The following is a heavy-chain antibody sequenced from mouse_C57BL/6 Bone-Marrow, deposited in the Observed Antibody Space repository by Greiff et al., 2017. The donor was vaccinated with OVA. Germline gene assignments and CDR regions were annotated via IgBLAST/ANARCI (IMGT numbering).Heavy chain of an antibody. V-gene: IGHV1-76*01. Sequence: VQLQQSGAELVRPGASVKLSCKASGYTFTDYYINWVKQRPGQGLEWIARIYPGSGNTYYNEKFKGKATLTAEKSSSTAYMQLSSLTSEDSAVYFCARSILRSFDYWGQGTTLTVSS. CDR2: IYPGSGNT. J-gene: IGHJ2*01. CDR1: GYTFTDYY. D-gene: IGHD1-2*01. CDR3: ARSILRSFDY.